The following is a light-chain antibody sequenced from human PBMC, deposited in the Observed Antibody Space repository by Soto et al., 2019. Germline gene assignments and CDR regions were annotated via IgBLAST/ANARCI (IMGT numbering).Light chain of an antibody. CDR3: SSYTCSRRM. J-gene: IGLJ3*02. V-gene: IGLV2-14*01. CDR2: EVS. CDR1: SSDVGGYNY. Sequence: QSALTQPASVSGSPGQSITISCTGTSSDVGGYNYVSWYQQHPGKAPKLMIYEVSNRPSGVSNRFSGSKSGNTASLTISGLQAEDEADYYCSSYTCSRRMFGGGTKLTVL.